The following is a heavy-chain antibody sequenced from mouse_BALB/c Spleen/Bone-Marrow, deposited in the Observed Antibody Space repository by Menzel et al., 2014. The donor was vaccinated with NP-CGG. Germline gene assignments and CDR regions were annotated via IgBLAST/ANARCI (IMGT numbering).Heavy chain of an antibody. V-gene: IGHV3-6*02. Sequence: EVHLVESGPGLVKPSQSLSLTCSVTGYSVXSGYYWNWIRQFPGNKLEWMGYISYDGSNNYNPSLKNRISITRDTSKNQFFLKLNSVTTEDTATYYCARVYDYDEYFDVWGAGTTVTVSS. CDR3: ARVYDYDEYFDV. J-gene: IGHJ1*01. CDR2: ISYDGSN. CDR1: GYSVXSGYY. D-gene: IGHD2-4*01.